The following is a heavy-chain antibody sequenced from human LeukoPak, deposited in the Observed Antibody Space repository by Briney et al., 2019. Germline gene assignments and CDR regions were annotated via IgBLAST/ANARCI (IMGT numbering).Heavy chain of an antibody. CDR2: IYYSGST. J-gene: IGHJ3*02. V-gene: IGHV4-59*01. CDR1: GGSISSYY. Sequence: QTSETLSLTCTVSGGSISSYYWSWIRQPPGKGLEWIGYIYYSGSTNYNPSLKSRVTISVDTSKNQFSLKLSSVTAADTAVYYCARDLFGADDAFDIWGQGTMVTVSS. D-gene: IGHD1-26*01. CDR3: ARDLFGADDAFDI.